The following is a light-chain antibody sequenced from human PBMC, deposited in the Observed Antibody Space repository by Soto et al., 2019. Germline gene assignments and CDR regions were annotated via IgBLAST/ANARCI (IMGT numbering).Light chain of an antibody. CDR3: QQYSLFSPTT. CDR2: KAS. J-gene: IGKJ2*01. CDR1: QSVDGW. Sequence: DFQMTQSPSTLSASVGDRVTITCRASQSVDGWLAWYQQKPGKAPKVLISKASILESGVPSRFSGSGSGTEFTLTISNLQPDDVATYHCQQYSLFSPTTFGQGTKVEIK. V-gene: IGKV1-5*03.